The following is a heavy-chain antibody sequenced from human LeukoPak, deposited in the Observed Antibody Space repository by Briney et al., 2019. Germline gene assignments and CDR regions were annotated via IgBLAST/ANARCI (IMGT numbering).Heavy chain of an antibody. V-gene: IGHV3-74*01. Sequence: QTGGSLRLSCAASGFTFSTYWMHWVRQVPGKGLVWVSHINSDGSSPSYADSVKGRFTISRDNAKNSLYLQMNSLRAEDTAVYYCARDPVVDIVVVVAGDEHAFDIWGQGTMVTVSS. J-gene: IGHJ3*02. CDR2: INSDGSSP. CDR1: GFTFSTYW. CDR3: ARDPVVDIVVVVAGDEHAFDI. D-gene: IGHD2-15*01.